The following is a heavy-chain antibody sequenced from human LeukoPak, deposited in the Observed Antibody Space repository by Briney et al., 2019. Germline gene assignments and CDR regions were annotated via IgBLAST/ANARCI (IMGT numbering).Heavy chain of an antibody. CDR1: GFNVGSLW. J-gene: IGHJ3*01. CDR3: VRVLTVMGSGWYGDAFDL. D-gene: IGHD6-13*01. Sequence: PGGSLRLSCGASGFNVGSLWMHWVRQVPGKELEWVSRVSPEGDRSYGKSMKGRFTISRDIVENTVVLQMNNLRVEDTALYYCVRVLTVMGSGWYGDAFDLWGQGTMVTVSS. V-gene: IGHV3-74*01. CDR2: VSPEGDR.